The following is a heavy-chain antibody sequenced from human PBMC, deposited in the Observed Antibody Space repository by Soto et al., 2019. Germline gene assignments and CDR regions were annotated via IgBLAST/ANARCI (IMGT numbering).Heavy chain of an antibody. D-gene: IGHD6-6*01. Sequence: EVQLVESGGGLVQPGGSLRLSCAASGFTVSSNYMSWVRQAPGKGLEWVSVIYSGGSTYYADSVKGRFTISRDNSKNTLYLQMNSLRSEDTAVYYCARDITPLAARSPQYYWGQGTLVTVSS. CDR3: ARDITPLAARSPQYY. CDR2: IYSGGST. V-gene: IGHV3-66*01. J-gene: IGHJ4*02. CDR1: GFTVSSNY.